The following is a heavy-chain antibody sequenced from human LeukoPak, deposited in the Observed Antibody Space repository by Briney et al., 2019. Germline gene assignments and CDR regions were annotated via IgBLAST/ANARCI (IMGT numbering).Heavy chain of an antibody. D-gene: IGHD3-3*01. J-gene: IGHJ4*02. CDR1: GFTFSSYW. V-gene: IGHV3-7*01. CDR3: ARDVVGDHLVWLLHFGY. CDR2: IKQDGSEK. Sequence: PGGSLRLSCTASGFTFSSYWMSWVRQAPGKGLEWVANIKQDGSEKYYVDSVKGRFTISRDNAKNSLSLQMNSLRAEDTAVYYCARDVVGDHLVWLLHFGYWGQGTLVTVSS.